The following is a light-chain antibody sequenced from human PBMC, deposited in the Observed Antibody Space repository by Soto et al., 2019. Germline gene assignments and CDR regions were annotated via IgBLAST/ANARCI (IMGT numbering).Light chain of an antibody. CDR2: DAS. CDR3: LQHLVRPLT. J-gene: IGKJ1*01. Sequence: DIQVTQSPSSLSASVGDRVTITCRASQGIRNNLGWYQQKPGKAPKRLLYDASRLESGVPSRFSGSGSGTEFTLTINDLQPDDFATSYCLQHLVRPLTFGPGTKVAI. CDR1: QGIRNN. V-gene: IGKV1-17*02.